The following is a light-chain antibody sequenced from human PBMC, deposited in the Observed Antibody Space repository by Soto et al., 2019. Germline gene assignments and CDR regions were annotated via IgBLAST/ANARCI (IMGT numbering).Light chain of an antibody. J-gene: IGKJ1*01. CDR1: QSVGSSY. V-gene: IGKV3-20*01. CDR2: GTS. CDR3: QQYGNSPRT. Sequence: EIVLTQSPGTLSLSPEERATLSCRASQSVGSSYLAWYQQKPGQAPRLLIYGTSTRATGIPDRFSGGGSGSDFTLSISRLEPEDFAFYYCQQYGNSPRTFGQGTKVEI.